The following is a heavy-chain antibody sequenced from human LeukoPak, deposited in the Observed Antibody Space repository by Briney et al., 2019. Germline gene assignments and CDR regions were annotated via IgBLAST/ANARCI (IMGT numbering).Heavy chain of an antibody. CDR2: ISGYNGNT. CDR1: GGTFSSYA. Sequence: ASVKVSCKASGGTFSSYAISWVRQAPGQGLEWMGWISGYNGNTNYAQKFQGRVTMTTDTSTSTAYMELRSLRSDDTAVYYCARDDPTGLYCSGGSCYSSGDYWGQGTLVTVSS. J-gene: IGHJ4*02. D-gene: IGHD2-15*01. V-gene: IGHV1-18*01. CDR3: ARDDPTGLYCSGGSCYSSGDY.